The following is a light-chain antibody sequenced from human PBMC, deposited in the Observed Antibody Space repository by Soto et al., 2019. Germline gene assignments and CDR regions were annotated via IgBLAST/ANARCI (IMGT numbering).Light chain of an antibody. Sequence: EIVLTQSPGTLSLSPGERATLSCRASQSVSSSFLAWYQQKPGQAPRLLIYGASSRATGIPDRFSGSGSGTDFTLIISRLEPEDFAAYYCHQYDSSPLTFGGGTRVEIK. CDR3: HQYDSSPLT. CDR1: QSVSSSF. CDR2: GAS. J-gene: IGKJ4*01. V-gene: IGKV3-20*01.